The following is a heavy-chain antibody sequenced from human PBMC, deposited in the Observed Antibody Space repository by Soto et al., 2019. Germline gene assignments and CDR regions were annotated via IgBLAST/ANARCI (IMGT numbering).Heavy chain of an antibody. V-gene: IGHV1-18*01. CDR3: ARGSSPVDFDY. J-gene: IGHJ4*02. D-gene: IGHD6-13*01. CDR2: INTYNGNT. Sequence: QVHLVQSGGEVKKPGASVKVSCKASGYTFTNYGVNWVRQAPGQGLEWMGWINTYNGNTNYAQRLQGRVTLTTDTSPRTAYMELRSLTSDDPAVYYCARGSSPVDFDYWGQGTLVTVSS. CDR1: GYTFTNYG.